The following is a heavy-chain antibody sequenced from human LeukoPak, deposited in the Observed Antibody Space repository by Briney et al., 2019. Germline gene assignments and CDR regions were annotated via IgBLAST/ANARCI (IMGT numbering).Heavy chain of an antibody. CDR1: GYTFTSYD. V-gene: IGHV1-8*03. CDR3: ARVTVVVPPTQIWFDP. D-gene: IGHD2-2*01. J-gene: IGHJ5*02. CDR2: INPNSGNT. Sequence: ASVKVSCKASGYTFTSYDINWVRQATGQGLEWMGWINPNSGNTGYAQKFQGRVTITRNTSISTAYMELSSLRSEDTAVYYCARVTVVVPPTQIWFDPWGQGTPVTVSS.